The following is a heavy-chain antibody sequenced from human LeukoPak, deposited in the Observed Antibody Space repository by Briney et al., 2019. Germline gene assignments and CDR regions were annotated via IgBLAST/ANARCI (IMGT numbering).Heavy chain of an antibody. CDR3: ARDPGGAYFDY. V-gene: IGHV3-48*04. CDR1: GFTFSTYS. CDR2: ISSSSSSI. J-gene: IGHJ4*02. D-gene: IGHD3-16*01. Sequence: GGSLRLSCAVSGFTFSTYSMNWVRQAPGKGLEWVSYISSSSSSIYYADSAKGRFTISRDNAKNSLYLQMNSLRAEDTAVYYCARDPGGAYFDYWGQGTLVTVSS.